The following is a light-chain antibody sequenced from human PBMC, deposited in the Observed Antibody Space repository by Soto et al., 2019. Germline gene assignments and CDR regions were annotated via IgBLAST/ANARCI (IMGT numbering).Light chain of an antibody. Sequence: QPVLTQSPSASASLGASVKLTCTLSSGHSSYAIAWHQQQPEKGPRYLMNLNSDGSHSKGDGIPDRFSGSSSGAERYLTISSLQSEDEADYYCQTWGTDVVFGGGTKVTVL. CDR2: LNSDGSH. CDR3: QTWGTDVV. J-gene: IGLJ2*01. V-gene: IGLV4-69*01. CDR1: SGHSSYA.